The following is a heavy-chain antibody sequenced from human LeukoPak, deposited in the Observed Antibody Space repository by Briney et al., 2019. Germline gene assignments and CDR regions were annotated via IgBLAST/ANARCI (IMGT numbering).Heavy chain of an antibody. CDR3: ARALIVVVTADPPDY. D-gene: IGHD2-21*02. J-gene: IGHJ4*02. Sequence: ASVKVSCKASGYTFTSYGISWVRQAPGQGLEWMGWISAYNGNTNYAQKFQGRVTITRDTSASTAYMELSSLRSEDTAVYYCARALIVVVTADPPDYWGQGTLVTVSS. CDR1: GYTFTSYG. CDR2: ISAYNGNT. V-gene: IGHV1-18*01.